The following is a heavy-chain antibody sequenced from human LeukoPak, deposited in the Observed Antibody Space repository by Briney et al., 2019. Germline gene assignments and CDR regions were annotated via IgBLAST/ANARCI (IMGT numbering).Heavy chain of an antibody. CDR2: ISAYNGNT. CDR3: ARVVAVAGTVWFVP. J-gene: IGHJ5*02. V-gene: IGHV1-18*01. Sequence: ASVKVSRKASGYTFTSYGISWVRQAPGQGLEWMRWISAYNGNTNYAQKLQGRVTMTTDTSTSTAYMELRSLRSDDTAVYYCARVVAVAGTVWFVPWGQGTLVTVSS. D-gene: IGHD6-19*01. CDR1: GYTFTSYG.